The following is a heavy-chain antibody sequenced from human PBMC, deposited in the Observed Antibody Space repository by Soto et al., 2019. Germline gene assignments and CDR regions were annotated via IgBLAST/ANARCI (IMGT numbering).Heavy chain of an antibody. D-gene: IGHD3-3*01. CDR3: AKNGDFWSWGMDV. CDR1: GFTFSTYA. Sequence: GGSLRLSCAASGFTFSTYAMTWVRQAPGKGLEWVSIISSSGDATYYLDSVKGRFTISRDNSRNTLNLQMNSLRAEDTAVYYCAKNGDFWSWGMDVWGLGTTVTSP. CDR2: ISSSGDAT. J-gene: IGHJ6*02. V-gene: IGHV3-23*01.